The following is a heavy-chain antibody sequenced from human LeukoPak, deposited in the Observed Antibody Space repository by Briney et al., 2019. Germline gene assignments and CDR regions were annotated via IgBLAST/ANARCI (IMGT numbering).Heavy chain of an antibody. V-gene: IGHV3-53*01. J-gene: IGHJ4*02. CDR1: GFTVSSNY. Sequence: PGGSLRLSCAASGFTVSSNYMSWVRQAPGKGLEWVSVIYSGGSTYYADSVKGRFTISRDNAKNSLYLQMNSLRAEDTAVYYCARGKGHDFWSGYYFDYWGQGTLVTVSS. CDR3: ARGKGHDFWSGYYFDY. CDR2: IYSGGST. D-gene: IGHD3-3*01.